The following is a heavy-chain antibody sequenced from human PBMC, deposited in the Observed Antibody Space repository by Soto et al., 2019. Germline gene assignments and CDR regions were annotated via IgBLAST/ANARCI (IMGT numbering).Heavy chain of an antibody. V-gene: IGHV4-30-4*01. Sequence: SETLSLTCTVSGGPISSDDYYWTWIRQPPGKGLEWIGYIYYSGSTYYNPSLKSRLTISVDTSKNQLSLKLSSVTAADTAVYYCAREALEDDAFDIWGQGTMVTVSS. D-gene: IGHD3-16*02. J-gene: IGHJ3*02. CDR2: IYYSGST. CDR3: AREALEDDAFDI. CDR1: GGPISSDDYY.